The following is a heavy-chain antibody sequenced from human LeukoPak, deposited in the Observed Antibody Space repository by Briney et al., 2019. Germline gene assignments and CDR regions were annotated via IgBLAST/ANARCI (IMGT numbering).Heavy chain of an antibody. D-gene: IGHD4-17*01. Sequence: PSQTLSLTCTVSGGSISSGGYYWSWIRQHPGKGLEWIGYIYYSGSTCYNPSLKSRVSISVDTSESQFSLILRSVTAADTAVYYCARLDFRDGDYVFWYWGQGTLATVSS. CDR3: ARLDFRDGDYVFWY. CDR1: GGSISSGGYY. J-gene: IGHJ4*02. V-gene: IGHV4-31*03. CDR2: IYYSGST.